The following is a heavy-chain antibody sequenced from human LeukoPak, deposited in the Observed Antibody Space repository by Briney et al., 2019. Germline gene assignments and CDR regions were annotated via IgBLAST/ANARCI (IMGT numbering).Heavy chain of an antibody. CDR1: GDTISSYY. V-gene: IGHV4-4*07. CDR3: ARERYGDYYFDY. D-gene: IGHD4-17*01. J-gene: IGHJ4*02. CDR2: IYTSGST. Sequence: NPSETLSLTCTVSGDTISSYYWNWIRQPAGKGLEWIGRIYTSGSTNYDPSLKSRVTMSVDTSKNQFSLKLTSVTAADTAVYYCARERYGDYYFDYWGQGTLVTVSS.